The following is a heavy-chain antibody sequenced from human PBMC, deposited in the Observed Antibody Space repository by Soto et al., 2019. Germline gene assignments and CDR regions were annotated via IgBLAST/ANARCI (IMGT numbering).Heavy chain of an antibody. CDR3: ATSAGKNFFDY. V-gene: IGHV4-59*03. J-gene: IGHJ4*02. CDR1: GGSISGSY. D-gene: IGHD3-10*01. CDR2: VYSSGNT. Sequence: TLSLTCTVSGGSISGSYWSWIRQPPGKRPEWIGYVYSSGNTNYNPSLKSRVTISVDTSKKQFSLRLSSVTAADTAVYYCATSAGKNFFDYWGQGTLVTVSS.